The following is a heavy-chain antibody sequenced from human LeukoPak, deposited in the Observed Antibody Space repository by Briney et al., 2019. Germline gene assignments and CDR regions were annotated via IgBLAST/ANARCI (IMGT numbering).Heavy chain of an antibody. CDR2: ISSSSSTK. V-gene: IGHV3-48*01. Sequence: GGSLTLSCAASGFTFSSYSMNWVRQAPGKGLEWVSYISSSSSTKNYADSVKGRFTVSRDNAKNSLYLQINSLRAEDTAVYYCARRGGEMVFDYWGQGTLLTVSS. D-gene: IGHD3-10*01. J-gene: IGHJ4*02. CDR3: ARRGGEMVFDY. CDR1: GFTFSSYS.